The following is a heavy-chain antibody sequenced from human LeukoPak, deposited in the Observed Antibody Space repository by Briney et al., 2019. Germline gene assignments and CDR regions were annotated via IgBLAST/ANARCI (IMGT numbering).Heavy chain of an antibody. CDR2: ISTIGST. CDR1: SGSISSSNYY. CDR3: ARDGCGGSCFHYYYYYMDV. D-gene: IGHD2-15*01. J-gene: IGHJ6*03. Sequence: SETLSLTCTVSSGSISSSNYYWSWIRQPAGKGLEWIGRISTIGSTNYNPSLNSRVTISIDTSKNQFSLKLSSVTAADMAVYYCARDGCGGSCFHYYYYYMDVWGKGTTVTISS. V-gene: IGHV4-61*02.